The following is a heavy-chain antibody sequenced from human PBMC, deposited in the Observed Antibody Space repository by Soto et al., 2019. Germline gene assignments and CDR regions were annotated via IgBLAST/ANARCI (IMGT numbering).Heavy chain of an antibody. CDR1: AFTLSSFA. D-gene: IGHD6-19*01. J-gene: IGHJ4*02. CDR3: AKDPDISGWYQTDLGF. V-gene: IGHV3-23*01. Sequence: GGSLRLSCAASAFTLSSFAMSWVRQAPEKGLEWVSTISNNGGSTYSADSVKGRFTISRDNSKNTLYLQMDSLRAEDTAVYYCAKDPDISGWYQTDLGFWGQGTLVTVSS. CDR2: ISNNGGST.